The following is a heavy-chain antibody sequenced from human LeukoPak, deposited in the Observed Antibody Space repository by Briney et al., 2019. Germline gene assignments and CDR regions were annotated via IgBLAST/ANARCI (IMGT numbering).Heavy chain of an antibody. Sequence: GGSLRLSCAASGFTFSSYGMHWVRQAPGKGLEWVAFIRYDGSNKYYAGSVKGRFTISRDNSKNTLYLQMNSLRAEDTAVYYCAKDDSYGSGPYGMDVWGQGTTVTVSS. CDR3: AKDDSYGSGPYGMDV. CDR2: IRYDGSNK. J-gene: IGHJ6*02. CDR1: GFTFSSYG. D-gene: IGHD3-10*01. V-gene: IGHV3-30*02.